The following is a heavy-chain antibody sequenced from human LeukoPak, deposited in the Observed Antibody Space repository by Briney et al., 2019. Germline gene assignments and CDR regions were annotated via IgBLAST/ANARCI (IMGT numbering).Heavy chain of an antibody. D-gene: IGHD4-17*01. CDR1: GFTFSDYY. CDR3: HGTSLGTVTPDFDY. Sequence: GGSLRLSCAASGFTFSDYYMSWIRQAPGKGLEWVSYISSSGSTIYYADSVKGRFTISRDNAKNSLYLQMNSLRAEDTAVYYCHGTSLGTVTPDFDYWGQGTLVTVSS. CDR2: ISSSGSTI. J-gene: IGHJ4*02. V-gene: IGHV3-11*01.